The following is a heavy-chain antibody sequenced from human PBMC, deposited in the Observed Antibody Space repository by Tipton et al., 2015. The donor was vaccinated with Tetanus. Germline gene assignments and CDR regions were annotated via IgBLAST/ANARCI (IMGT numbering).Heavy chain of an antibody. Sequence: TLSLTCIVSGGSLRSSDYYGAWVRQSPVKGLEWIGSVSYSGRTYYNPSLKSRVTMPVDTSKKDFSVRLTSVTAADTAVYYCARLREIVSRSGWAFDYWGQGILVTVSS. V-gene: IGHV4-39*02. CDR3: ARLREIVSRSGWAFDY. D-gene: IGHD5/OR15-5a*01. J-gene: IGHJ4*02. CDR2: VSYSGRT. CDR1: GGSLRSSDYY.